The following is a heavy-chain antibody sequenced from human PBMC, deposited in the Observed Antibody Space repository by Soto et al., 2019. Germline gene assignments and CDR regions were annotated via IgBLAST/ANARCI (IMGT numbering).Heavy chain of an antibody. CDR1: GGSISSYY. CDR2: IYYSGST. D-gene: IGHD4-17*01. CDR3: VRVTTVTPFFDY. Sequence: QVQLQESGPGLVKPSETLSLTCTVSGGSISSYYWSWIRQPPGKGLEWIGYIYYSGSTNYNPSLRSRVTISVDTSKNQFSLKLSSVTAADTAVYYCVRVTTVTPFFDYWGQGTLVTVSS. V-gene: IGHV4-59*01. J-gene: IGHJ4*02.